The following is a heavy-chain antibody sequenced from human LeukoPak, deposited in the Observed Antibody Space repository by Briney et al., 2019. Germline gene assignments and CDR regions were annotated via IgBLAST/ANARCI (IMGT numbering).Heavy chain of an antibody. D-gene: IGHD6-13*01. CDR3: AKVSAAAGTSYYYYGMDV. J-gene: IGHJ6*02. Sequence: SGGSLRLSCAASGLTFSSYAMSWVRQAPGKGLEWVSAISGSGGSTYYADSVKGRFTISRDNSKNTLYLQMNSLRAEDTAVYYCAKVSAAAGTSYYYYGMDVWGQGTTVTVSS. CDR2: ISGSGGST. CDR1: GLTFSSYA. V-gene: IGHV3-23*01.